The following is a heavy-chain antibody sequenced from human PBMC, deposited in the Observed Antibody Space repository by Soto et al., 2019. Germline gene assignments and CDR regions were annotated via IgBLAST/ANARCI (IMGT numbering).Heavy chain of an antibody. Sequence: EVQLVESGGGLVKPGGSLRLSCTVSGFTFSGYSMGWVRQAPGKGLEWVSSISGNSAYIYYADSVKGRFTISRDNAKNSLYLKINSLRPEATALYTCARKRMVPPPPLDYWGRGPLVT. CDR3: ARKRMVPPPPLDY. J-gene: IGHJ4*02. V-gene: IGHV3-21*01. D-gene: IGHD2-8*01. CDR1: GFTFSGYS. CDR2: ISGNSAYI.